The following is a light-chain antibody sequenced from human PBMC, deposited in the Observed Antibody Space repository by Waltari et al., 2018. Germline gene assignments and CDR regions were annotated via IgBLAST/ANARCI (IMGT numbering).Light chain of an antibody. J-gene: IGLJ1*01. V-gene: IGLV3-1*01. Sequence: SYELTQPPSVSVSPGQTASITCSGDNLGDKYACWYQQKPGQSPVLVIYQDSKRPSGIPERFSGSNSGNTATLTISGTQAMDEADYYCQAWDSSTAVFGNGTKVTVL. CDR3: QAWDSSTAV. CDR1: NLGDKY. CDR2: QDS.